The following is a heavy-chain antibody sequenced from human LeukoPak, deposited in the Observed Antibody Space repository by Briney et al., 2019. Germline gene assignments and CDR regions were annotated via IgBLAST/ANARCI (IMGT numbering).Heavy chain of an antibody. CDR2: IYYSGTT. CDR1: GSSISSYY. V-gene: IGHV4-59*01. J-gene: IGHJ4*02. CDR3: ARGVYIAAAQYAY. D-gene: IGHD6-13*01. Sequence: SETLSLTCTVSGSSISSYYWSWIRQPPGKGLEWIGYIYYSGTTNYNPSLKSRVTISVDTSKNQFSLKLSSVTAADTAVYYCARGVYIAAAQYAYWGQGTLVTVSS.